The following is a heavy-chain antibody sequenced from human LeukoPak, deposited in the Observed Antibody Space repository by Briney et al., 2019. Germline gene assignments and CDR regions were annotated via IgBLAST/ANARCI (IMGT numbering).Heavy chain of an antibody. V-gene: IGHV3-11*01. D-gene: IGHD1/OR15-1a*01. CDR1: GFTFSDYY. CDR2: ISSSGGTI. J-gene: IGHJ6*03. Sequence: GGSLRLSCAASGFTFSDYYMSWIRQAPGKGLEWVSYISSSGGTIYYADSVKGRFTISRDNAKNSLYLQMNSLRAEDTAVYYCARNKDNYHYYMDVWGKGTTVTISS. CDR3: ARNKDNYHYYMDV.